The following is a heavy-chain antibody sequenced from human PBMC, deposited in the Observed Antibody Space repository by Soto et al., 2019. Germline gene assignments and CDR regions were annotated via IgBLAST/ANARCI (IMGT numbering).Heavy chain of an antibody. CDR3: ARGVYYYDSSFDY. J-gene: IGHJ4*02. V-gene: IGHV4-59*01. CDR2: IYYSGST. Sequence: PSETLSLTCTVSGGSISSYYWSWIRQPPGKGLEWIGYIYYSGSTNYNPSLKSRVTISVDTSKNQFSLKLSSVTAADTAVYYCARGVYYYDSSFDYWGQGTLVTVS. CDR1: GGSISSYY. D-gene: IGHD3-22*01.